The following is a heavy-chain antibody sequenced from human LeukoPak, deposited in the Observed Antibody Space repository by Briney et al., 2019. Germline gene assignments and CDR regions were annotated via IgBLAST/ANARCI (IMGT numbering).Heavy chain of an antibody. CDR2: IKQDGSEK. CDR3: ASYSSSYAAFDI. Sequence: GGSLRLSCAASGFPSNNFWMSWVRQAPGKGLEWVANIKQDGSEKYYVDSVKGRFTISRDNAKNSLYLQMNSLRAEDTAVYYCASYSSSYAAFDIWGQGTMVTVSS. V-gene: IGHV3-7*01. J-gene: IGHJ3*02. CDR1: GFPSNNFW. D-gene: IGHD6-6*01.